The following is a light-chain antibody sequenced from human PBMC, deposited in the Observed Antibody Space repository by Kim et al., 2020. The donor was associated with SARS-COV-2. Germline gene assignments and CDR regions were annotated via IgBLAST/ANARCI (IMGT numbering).Light chain of an antibody. CDR1: QSVLYSSNNQNY. J-gene: IGKJ5*01. CDR3: QQYYSDPIT. Sequence: ATINCKSSQSVLYSSNNQNYLAWYQQKPGQPPKLLIYWASTREYGVPDRFSGSGSGTDFTLTISSLQAEDVAVYYCQQYYSDPITFGQGTRLEIK. CDR2: WAS. V-gene: IGKV4-1*01.